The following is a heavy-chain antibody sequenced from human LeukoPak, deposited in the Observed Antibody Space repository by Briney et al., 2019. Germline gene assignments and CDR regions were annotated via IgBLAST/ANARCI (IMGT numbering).Heavy chain of an antibody. V-gene: IGHV3-74*01. CDR1: GFTFSNYW. Sequence: GGSLRLSCAASGFTFSNYWMHWVRQAPGKGLVWVSRINSDGSSTTYADSVKGRFTISRDNAKNTLYLQMNSLRAGDTAVYYCARVDTAMDPFDYWGQGTQVTVSS. CDR2: INSDGSST. D-gene: IGHD5-18*01. CDR3: ARVDTAMDPFDY. J-gene: IGHJ4*02.